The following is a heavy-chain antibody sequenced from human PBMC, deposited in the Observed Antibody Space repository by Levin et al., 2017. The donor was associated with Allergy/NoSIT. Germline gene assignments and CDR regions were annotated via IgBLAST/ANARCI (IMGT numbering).Heavy chain of an antibody. CDR1: GGSITSSNYH. CDR2: IHYSGST. V-gene: IGHV4-39*01. Sequence: SETLSLTCTVSGGSITSSNYHWGWIRKPPGKGPEWIGSIHYSGSTYYKPSLKSRVTISVDTSKSQFSVNLSSVTAADTAVYYCARFATGSSADVWGHGTMVTVS. CDR3: ARFATGSSADV. J-gene: IGHJ3*01.